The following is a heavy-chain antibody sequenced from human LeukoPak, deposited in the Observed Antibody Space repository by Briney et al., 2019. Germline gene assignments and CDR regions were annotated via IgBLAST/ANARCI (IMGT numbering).Heavy chain of an antibody. D-gene: IGHD3-16*01. CDR2: TRNKANSYTT. CDR3: ARPLSWGEVYDGAFDI. CDR1: GFTFSSYG. J-gene: IGHJ3*02. V-gene: IGHV3-72*01. Sequence: QPGRSLRLSCAASGFTFSSYGMHWVRQAPGKGLEWVGRTRNKANSYTTEYAASVKGRFTISRDDSKNSLYLQMNSLKTEDTAVYYCARPLSWGEVYDGAFDIWGQGTMVTVSS.